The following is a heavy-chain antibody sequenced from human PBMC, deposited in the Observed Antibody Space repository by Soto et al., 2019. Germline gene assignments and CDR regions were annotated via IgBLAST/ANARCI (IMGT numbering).Heavy chain of an antibody. CDR1: GFTLKDSA. D-gene: IGHD3-22*01. Sequence: VQLVESGGGLVRPGGSLRLSCSASGFTLKDSAMHWVRQAPGRGLEQVAASTYIGGTPYYADSVKGRFTISRDNSKNTVYLQMNSLRTEDTALYYCAKDADFDTRNLHHWGQGTLVTVSS. CDR2: STYIGGTP. V-gene: IGHV3-64*04. CDR3: AKDADFDTRNLHH. J-gene: IGHJ5*02.